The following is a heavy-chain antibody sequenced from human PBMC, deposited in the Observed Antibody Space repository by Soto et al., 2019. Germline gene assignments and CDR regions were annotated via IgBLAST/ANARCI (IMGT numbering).Heavy chain of an antibody. Sequence: EVQLLESGGGLVQPGGSLRLSCAASGCNFSSCAMSWVRQAPGKGLDWVSGISGGGVSTYYADSVKGRFTISRDNSKNTVYLQMNSLRAEDTAVYYCAKDWERPTWGQGTLVTVSS. V-gene: IGHV3-23*01. CDR3: AKDWERPT. J-gene: IGHJ5*02. CDR1: GCNFSSCA. CDR2: ISGGGVST. D-gene: IGHD1-1*01.